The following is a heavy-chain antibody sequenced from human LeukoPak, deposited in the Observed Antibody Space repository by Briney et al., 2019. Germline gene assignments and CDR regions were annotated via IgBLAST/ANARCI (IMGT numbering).Heavy chain of an antibody. CDR3: ARGYSSSYRIDY. D-gene: IGHD6-6*01. Sequence: GGSLRLSCAASVFTFSIDWVHCVRRGPGKGLVGGSRINTDRSSTTYADSVKGRFTISRDNAKNTLYLQMNSLSAEDTAVYYCARGYSSSYRIDYWGQGTLVTVSS. V-gene: IGHV3-74*01. J-gene: IGHJ4*02. CDR1: VFTFSIDW. CDR2: INTDRSST.